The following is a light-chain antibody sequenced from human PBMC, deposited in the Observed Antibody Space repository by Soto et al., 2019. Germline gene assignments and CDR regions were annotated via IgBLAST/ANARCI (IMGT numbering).Light chain of an antibody. V-gene: IGKV3-11*01. CDR1: QGVSSY. Sequence: EVVLTQSPATLSLSPGESATLSCRASQGVSSYLAWYQQKPGQGPRLLIYDASNRATGVSARFSGSGSGTDFTLTISRLEPEDFAVYYCHQRSSWPRGTFGQGTKVDI. J-gene: IGKJ1*01. CDR2: DAS. CDR3: HQRSSWPRGT.